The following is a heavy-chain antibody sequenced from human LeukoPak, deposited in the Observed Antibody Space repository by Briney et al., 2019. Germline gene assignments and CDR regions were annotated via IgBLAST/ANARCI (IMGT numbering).Heavy chain of an antibody. D-gene: IGHD2-2*01. CDR1: GYTFSSYG. CDR3: ARDRGRSISCPDY. J-gene: IGHJ4*02. Sequence: PGGSLRLSCAASGYTFSSYGMHWVRQAPGKGLEWVAVIWYDGLNTYYVDSVKGRFTISSDNSKNTLYLQMNSLRDEDTAVYYCARDRGRSISCPDYWGRGTLVTVSS. V-gene: IGHV3-33*01. CDR2: IWYDGLNT.